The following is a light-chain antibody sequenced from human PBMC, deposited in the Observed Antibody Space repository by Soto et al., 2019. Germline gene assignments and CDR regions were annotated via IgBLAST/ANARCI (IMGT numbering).Light chain of an antibody. V-gene: IGKV3-15*01. J-gene: IGKJ4*01. CDR1: QSVASN. CDR2: GAS. Sequence: DIVMTQSPATLSVSPGERATLSCRASQSVASNLAWYQQRPGQAPRLLIYGASTRATGDPVRFSGSGSGTEFTLTISSLQSEDFAVYYCHHYNNWPHTFGGGTKVEIK. CDR3: HHYNNWPHT.